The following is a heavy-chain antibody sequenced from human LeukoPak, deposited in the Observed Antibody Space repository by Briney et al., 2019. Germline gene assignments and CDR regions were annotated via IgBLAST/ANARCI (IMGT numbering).Heavy chain of an antibody. CDR3: ARSPGTSSGSYRTPYFDY. V-gene: IGHV3-21*01. Sequence: GGSLRLSCAASGFTFSSYSMNWVRQAPGKGLEWVSFISSSSSYIYYADSVKGRFTISRDNAKNSLYLQMNSLRAEDTAVYYCARSPGTSSGSYRTPYFDYWGQGTLVTVSS. CDR1: GFTFSSYS. D-gene: IGHD1-26*01. J-gene: IGHJ4*02. CDR2: ISSSSSYI.